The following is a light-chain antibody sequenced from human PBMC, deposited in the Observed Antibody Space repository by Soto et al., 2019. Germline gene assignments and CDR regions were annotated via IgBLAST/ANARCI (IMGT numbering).Light chain of an antibody. CDR2: GES. CDR3: QQYYTTPRR. V-gene: IGKV3-20*01. Sequence: EVMLTQSPGTQSLSPGERGTLSCRASQSVSSNYLAWYQQKSGQAPRLLIYGESNRATGIPDWFSVSGSGLDFTLTIRKLEPEDFAVYYCQQYYTTPRRCVQGTKVEFK. CDR1: QSVSSNY. J-gene: IGKJ1*01.